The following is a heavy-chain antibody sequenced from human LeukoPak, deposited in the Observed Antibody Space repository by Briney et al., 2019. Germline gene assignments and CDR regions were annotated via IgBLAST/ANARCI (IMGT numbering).Heavy chain of an antibody. Sequence: SETLSLTCTVSGGSSSSSSYDWGWIRQPPGKGLEWIGSIYYSGSTYYNPSLKSRVTISVDTSKNQLSLKLSSVTAADTAVYYCARIVGASDYWGQGTLVTVSS. CDR3: ARIVGASDY. D-gene: IGHD1-26*01. CDR1: GGSSSSSSYD. J-gene: IGHJ4*02. CDR2: IYYSGST. V-gene: IGHV4-39*01.